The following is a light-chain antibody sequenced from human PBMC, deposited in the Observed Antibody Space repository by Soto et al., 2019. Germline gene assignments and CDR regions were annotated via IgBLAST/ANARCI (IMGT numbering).Light chain of an antibody. CDR2: GAS. CDR3: LQYGSSPST. CDR1: LSVSSSY. V-gene: IGKV3-20*01. Sequence: EIVLTQSPGTLSLSPGERATLSCRASLSVSSSYLAWYQQKSGQAPRLLIYGASSRATGIPDRFSGSGSGTDFTLTISTLEPEDFAVYYCLQYGSSPSTFGQGTRLEIK. J-gene: IGKJ5*01.